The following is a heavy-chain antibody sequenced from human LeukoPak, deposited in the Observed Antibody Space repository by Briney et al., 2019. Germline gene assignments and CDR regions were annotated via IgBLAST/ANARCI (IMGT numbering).Heavy chain of an antibody. J-gene: IGHJ3*02. Sequence: PGGSLRLSCAASGFTFSSYWMSWVRQAPGKGLEWVANIKQDGSEKYYVDSVKGRFTISRDNAKNSLYLQMNSLRAEDTAVYYCARLRWLLWGRDYDAFDIWGQGTMVTVSS. D-gene: IGHD3-3*01. CDR1: GFTFSSYW. V-gene: IGHV3-7*01. CDR3: ARLRWLLWGRDYDAFDI. CDR2: IKQDGSEK.